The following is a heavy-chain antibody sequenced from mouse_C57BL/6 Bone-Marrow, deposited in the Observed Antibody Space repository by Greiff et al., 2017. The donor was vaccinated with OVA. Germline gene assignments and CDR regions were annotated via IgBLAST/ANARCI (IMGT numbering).Heavy chain of an antibody. D-gene: IGHD3-2*02. V-gene: IGHV1-81*01. CDR2: IYPRSGNT. CDR1: GYTFTSYG. J-gene: IGHJ2*01. CDR3: ARPRQLRLRFDY. Sequence: QVQLKQSGAELARPGASVKLSCKASGYTFTSYGISWVKQRTGQGLEWIGEIYPRSGNTYYNEKFKGKATLTADKSSSTAYMELRSLTSEDSAVYFCARPRQLRLRFDYWGQGTTLTVSS.